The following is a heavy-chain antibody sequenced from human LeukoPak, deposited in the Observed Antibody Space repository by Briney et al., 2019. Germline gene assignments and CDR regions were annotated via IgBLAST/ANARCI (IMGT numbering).Heavy chain of an antibody. CDR3: AKSGYTTEYFDL. D-gene: IGHD3-22*01. J-gene: IGHJ2*01. V-gene: IGHV4-59*08. Sequence: MASETLSLTCTVSGGSISSYYWSWIRQPPGKGLEWIGYIYYSGSTNYNPSLKSRVTISVDTSKNQFSLKLSSVTAADTAVYYCAKSGYTTEYFDLWGRGTLVTVSS. CDR1: GGSISSYY. CDR2: IYYSGST.